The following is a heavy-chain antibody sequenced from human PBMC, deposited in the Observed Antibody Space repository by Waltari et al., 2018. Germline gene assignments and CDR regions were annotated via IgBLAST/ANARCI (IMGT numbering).Heavy chain of an antibody. CDR1: GFSFSNHW. CDR2: INSNGSAT. D-gene: IGHD1-26*01. J-gene: IGHJ4*02. Sequence: EVQLVESGGGLVQPGGTLRLSCAASGFSFSNHWFHWVRQAPGKGLVWVSCINSNGSATCYADSVKGRFTISRDDAKNTLYLQMNRLIAEDTAVYYCVRGMVRAVGFDFWGQGTLVTVSS. V-gene: IGHV3-74*01. CDR3: VRGMVRAVGFDF.